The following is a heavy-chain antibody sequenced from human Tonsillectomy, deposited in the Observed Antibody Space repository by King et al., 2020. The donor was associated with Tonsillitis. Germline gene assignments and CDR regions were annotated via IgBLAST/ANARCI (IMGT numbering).Heavy chain of an antibody. CDR3: ARDDNWAFDH. V-gene: IGHV3-48*02. D-gene: IGHD1-1*01. CDR2: ISSGGRPM. J-gene: IGHJ4*02. CDR1: GFTFGRSS. Sequence: VPLVESGGGLVQPGGSLRLSCAASGFTFGRSSLHLVRPAPGQGLAWVSYISSGGRPMYYADSVQGRFTISRDNAQNSLYLHLNSLRDEDTAIYYCARDDNWAFDHWGQGILVTVSS.